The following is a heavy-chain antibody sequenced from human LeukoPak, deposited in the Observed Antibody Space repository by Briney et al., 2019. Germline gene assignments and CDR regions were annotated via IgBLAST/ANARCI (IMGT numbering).Heavy chain of an antibody. J-gene: IGHJ4*02. Sequence: PGGSLRLSCEASGFTFSSYGMHWVRQAPGKGLEWVAVISYAGSNKYYADSVKGRFTISRDNSKNTLYLQMNSLRAEDTAVYYCARDEGPYYYDSSGYYPLFGWGQGTLVTVSS. CDR1: GFTFSSYG. D-gene: IGHD3-22*01. CDR2: ISYAGSNK. V-gene: IGHV3-30*03. CDR3: ARDEGPYYYDSSGYYPLFG.